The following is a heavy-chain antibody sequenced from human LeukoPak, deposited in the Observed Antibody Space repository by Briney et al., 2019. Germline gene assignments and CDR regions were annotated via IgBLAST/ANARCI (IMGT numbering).Heavy chain of an antibody. J-gene: IGHJ4*02. CDR1: VFTFSSYS. V-gene: IGHV3-23*01. CDR3: AKDLDSTGYFYGGDN. CDR2: ISGSGGST. D-gene: IGHD3-22*01. Sequence: PGGSLRLSCAASVFTFSSYSMSWVRQAPGKGLEWVSAISGSGGSTYYADSVKGRFTISRDISKNTLYLQMNSLRAEDTAVYYCAKDLDSTGYFYGGDNWGQGTLVTVSS.